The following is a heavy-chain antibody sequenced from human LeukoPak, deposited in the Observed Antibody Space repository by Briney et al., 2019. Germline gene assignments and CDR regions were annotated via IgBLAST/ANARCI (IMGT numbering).Heavy chain of an antibody. CDR3: ARGVMYYDSSGYLFDY. D-gene: IGHD3-22*01. V-gene: IGHV3-33*01. CDR1: GFTFSSYG. J-gene: IGHJ4*02. Sequence: PGGSLRLSCAASGFTFSSYGMHWVRQAPGKGLEWMAIIWYDGGNKYYADSVKGRFTISRDNSKNTLYLQMNSLRAEDTAVYYCARGVMYYDSSGYLFDYWGQGILVTVSS. CDR2: IWYDGGNK.